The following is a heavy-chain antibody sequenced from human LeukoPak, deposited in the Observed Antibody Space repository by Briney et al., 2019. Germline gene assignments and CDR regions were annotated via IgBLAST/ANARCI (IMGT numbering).Heavy chain of an antibody. CDR3: ARQREMATIYD. CDR1: GYRFIGFW. J-gene: IGHJ4*02. D-gene: IGHD5-24*01. V-gene: IGHV5-51*01. Sequence: KTGESLKISCKGSGYRFIGFWIGWVRQMPGKGLEWMGIIYPGDSDTRYSPSFQGQVTISADKSISTAYLQWSSLKASDTAMYYCARQREMATIYDWGQGTLVTVSS. CDR2: IYPGDSDT.